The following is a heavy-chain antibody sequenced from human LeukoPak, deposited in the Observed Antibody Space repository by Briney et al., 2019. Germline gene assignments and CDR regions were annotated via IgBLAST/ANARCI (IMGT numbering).Heavy chain of an antibody. V-gene: IGHV3-48*03. D-gene: IGHD6-19*01. J-gene: IGHJ5*02. Sequence: GGSLRLSCAASGFTFSSYEMNWVRQAPGKGLEWVSYISSSGSTIYYADSVKGRFTISRDNAKNSLYLQMNSLRAEDTAVYYCARVNKGPVAGTWWFDPWGQGTLVTVSS. CDR2: ISSSGSTI. CDR1: GFTFSSYE. CDR3: ARVNKGPVAGTWWFDP.